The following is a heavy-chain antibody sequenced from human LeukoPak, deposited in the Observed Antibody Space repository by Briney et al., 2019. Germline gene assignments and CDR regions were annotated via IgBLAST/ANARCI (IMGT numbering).Heavy chain of an antibody. V-gene: IGHV4-38-2*02. J-gene: IGHJ4*02. D-gene: IGHD6-19*01. CDR2: IYHSGST. Sequence: PSETLSLTCTVSGYSISSGYYWGWIRQPPGKWLEWIGSIYHSGSTYYNPSLKSRVTISVDTSKNQFSLKLSSVTAADTAVYYCASGYSSGWTKFDYWGQGTLVTVSS. CDR3: ASGYSSGWTKFDY. CDR1: GYSISSGYY.